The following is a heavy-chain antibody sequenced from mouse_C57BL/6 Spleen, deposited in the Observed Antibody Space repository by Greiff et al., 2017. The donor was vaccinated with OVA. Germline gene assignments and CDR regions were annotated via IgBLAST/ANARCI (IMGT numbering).Heavy chain of an antibody. CDR3: ARSRYYDWYFDV. CDR2: IHPNSGST. J-gene: IGHJ1*03. Sequence: VQLQQSGAELVKPGASVKLSCKASGYTFTSYWMHWVKQRPGQGLEWIGMIHPNSGSTNYNEKFKSKATLTVDNSSSTAYMQLSSLTSEDSAVYYCARSRYYDWYFDVWGTGTTVTVSS. D-gene: IGHD1-1*01. CDR1: GYTFTSYW. V-gene: IGHV1-64*01.